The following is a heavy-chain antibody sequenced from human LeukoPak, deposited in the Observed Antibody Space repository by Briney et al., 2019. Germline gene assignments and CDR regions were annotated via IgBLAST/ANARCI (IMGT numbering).Heavy chain of an antibody. CDR1: GFPFSDYW. Sequence: GKPLRPSCAASGFPFSDYWIHWVRQVPGKGLEWVSRINGDGSRISYADSVRGRFTISRDNARNTVFLQMNSLRVEDTAVYYCATSPVISRDWGQGTLVSVSS. V-gene: IGHV3-74*01. CDR3: ATSPVISRD. D-gene: IGHD3-22*01. J-gene: IGHJ4*02. CDR2: INGDGSRI.